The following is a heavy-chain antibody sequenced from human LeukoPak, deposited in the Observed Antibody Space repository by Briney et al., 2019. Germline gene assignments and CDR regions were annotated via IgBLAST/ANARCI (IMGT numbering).Heavy chain of an antibody. D-gene: IGHD3-10*01. CDR1: GYTFTGYY. CDR3: ARGRGYGSGSYSAPGYCFDY. V-gene: IGHV1-2*02. CDR2: INPNSGGT. J-gene: IGHJ4*02. Sequence: ASVKVSCKASGYTFTGYYMHWVRQAPGQGLEWMGWINPNSGGTNYAQKFQGRVTMTRDTSISTAYMELSRLRSDDTAVYYCARGRGYGSGSYSAPGYCFDYWGQGTLVTVSS.